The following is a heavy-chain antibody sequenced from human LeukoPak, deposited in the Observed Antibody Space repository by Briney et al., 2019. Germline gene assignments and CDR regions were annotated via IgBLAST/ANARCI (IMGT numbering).Heavy chain of an antibody. V-gene: IGHV1-69*13. CDR2: IIPIFGTA. Sequence: GASVKVSCKASGGTFSSYAISWVRQAPGQGLEWMGGIIPIFGTANYAQKFQGRVTITADESTSTAYMELSSLRSEDTAVYYCARGIVVQPSANWFDPWGQGTPVTVSS. CDR1: GGTFSSYA. D-gene: IGHD2-2*01. J-gene: IGHJ5*02. CDR3: ARGIVVQPSANWFDP.